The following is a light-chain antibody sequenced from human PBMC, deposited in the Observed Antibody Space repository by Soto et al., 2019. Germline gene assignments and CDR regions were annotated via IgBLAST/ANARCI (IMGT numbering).Light chain of an antibody. CDR1: SSNIRNNY. J-gene: IGLJ3*02. Sequence: QSVLTQPPSVSAAPGQKVTISCSGRSSNIRNNYVSWYQEVPGTAPKLLIYEDDKRPSGIPDRFSGSKSATSATLGVTGLQTGDEADYYCGTWDRSLRVMVFGGGTKLTVL. CDR2: EDD. V-gene: IGLV1-51*02. CDR3: GTWDRSLRVMV.